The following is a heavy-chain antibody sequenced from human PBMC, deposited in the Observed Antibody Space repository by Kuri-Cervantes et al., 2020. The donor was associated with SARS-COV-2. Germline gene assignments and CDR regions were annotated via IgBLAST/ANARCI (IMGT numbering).Heavy chain of an antibody. CDR1: GGTFRSYT. V-gene: IGHV1-69*02. D-gene: IGHD5-12*01. J-gene: IGHJ4*02. Sequence: SVKVSCKASGGTFRSYTISWVRQAPGQGLEWMGRIIPILGIANYAQKFQGRVTITADKSTSTAYMELSSLRSEDTAVYYCARASSGYDLDIDYWGQGTLVTVSS. CDR3: ARASSGYDLDIDY. CDR2: IIPILGIA.